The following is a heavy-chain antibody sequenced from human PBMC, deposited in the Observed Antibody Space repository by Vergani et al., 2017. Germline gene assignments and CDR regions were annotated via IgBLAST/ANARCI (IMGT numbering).Heavy chain of an antibody. CDR3: ARGSRAAGYSGPDS. J-gene: IGHJ4*02. CDR2: VHSSGST. V-gene: IGHV4-61*02. CDR1: GDSLTSDFFY. D-gene: IGHD6-13*01. Sequence: QVQLQESGPGPVKPSQTLSLTCSVSGDSLTSDFFYWTWIRQPAGTRLEWIGRVHSSGSTHYNPSLGGRVSVSMDTAKNEFSLDLQSVTAADTAVYYCARGSRAAGYSGPDSWGQGTRVTVSS.